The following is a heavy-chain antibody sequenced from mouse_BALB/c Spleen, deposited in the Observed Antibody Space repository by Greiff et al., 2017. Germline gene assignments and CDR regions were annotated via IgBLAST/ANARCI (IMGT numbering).Heavy chain of an antibody. Sequence: EVMLVESGGGLVKPGGSLKLSCAASGFTFSSYAMSWVRQTPEKRLEWVATISSGGSYTYYPDSVKGRFTISRDNAKNTLYLQMSSLRSEDTAMYYCARGDYGNYWGQGTTLTVSS. D-gene: IGHD2-1*01. CDR2: ISSGGSYT. J-gene: IGHJ2*01. CDR1: GFTFSSYA. CDR3: ARGDYGNY. V-gene: IGHV5-9-1*01.